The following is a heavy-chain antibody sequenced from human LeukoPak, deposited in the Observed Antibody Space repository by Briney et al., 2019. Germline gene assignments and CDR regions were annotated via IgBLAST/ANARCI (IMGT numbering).Heavy chain of an antibody. J-gene: IGHJ4*02. V-gene: IGHV1-8*03. D-gene: IGHD3-3*01. Sequence: ASVKVSCKASGYTFTSYDINWVRQATGQGLEWMGWMNPNSGNTGYAQKFQGRVTITRNTSISTAYMELSSLRSEDTAVYYCARGFVGDFWSGYSGPIVFDYWGQGTLVTVSS. CDR3: ARGFVGDFWSGYSGPIVFDY. CDR1: GYTFTSYD. CDR2: MNPNSGNT.